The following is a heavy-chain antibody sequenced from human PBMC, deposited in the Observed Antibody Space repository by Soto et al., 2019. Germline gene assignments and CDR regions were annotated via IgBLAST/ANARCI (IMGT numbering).Heavy chain of an antibody. Sequence: ETLSLTXTVSGGSISSYYWSWIRQPPGKGLEWIGYIYYSGSTNYNPSLKSRVTISVDTSKNQFSLKLSSVTAADTAVYYCARGSIAANWFDPWGQGTLVTVSS. V-gene: IGHV4-59*01. CDR3: ARGSIAANWFDP. J-gene: IGHJ5*02. CDR1: GGSISSYY. CDR2: IYYSGST. D-gene: IGHD6-13*01.